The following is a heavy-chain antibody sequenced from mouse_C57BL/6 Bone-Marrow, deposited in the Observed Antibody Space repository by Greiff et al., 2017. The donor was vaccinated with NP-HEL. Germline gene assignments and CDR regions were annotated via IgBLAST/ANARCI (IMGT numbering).Heavy chain of an antibody. CDR3: ARHGLSVYYGRGYWYFDV. CDR1: GYTFTEYT. D-gene: IGHD1-1*01. Sequence: VQLQQSGAELVKPGASVKLSCTASGYTFTEYTIHWVKQRSGQGLEWIGWFYPGSGSIKYNEKFKDKATLTADKSSSTVYMEISRLTSEDSAVYFCARHGLSVYYGRGYWYFDVWGTGTTVSVSS. CDR2: FYPGSGSI. V-gene: IGHV1-62-2*01. J-gene: IGHJ1*03.